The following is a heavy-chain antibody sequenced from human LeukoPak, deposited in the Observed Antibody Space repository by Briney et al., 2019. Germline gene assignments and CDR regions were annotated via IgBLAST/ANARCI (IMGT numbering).Heavy chain of an antibody. D-gene: IGHD4-17*01. Sequence: KPSETLSLTCTVSGGSVSSGSYYWRWIRQPPGKGLEWIGYIYYSGSTNYNPSLKSRVTISVDTSKNQFSLKLSSVTAADTAVYYCARDKRGDYGYFDYWGQGTLVTVSS. CDR1: GGSVSSGSYY. CDR3: ARDKRGDYGYFDY. CDR2: IYYSGST. J-gene: IGHJ4*02. V-gene: IGHV4-61*01.